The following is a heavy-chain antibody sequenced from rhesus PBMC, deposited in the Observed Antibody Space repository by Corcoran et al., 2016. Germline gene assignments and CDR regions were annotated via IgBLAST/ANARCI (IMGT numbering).Heavy chain of an antibody. Sequence: QLQLQESGPGLVKPSETLSVTCAVSGGSIISSYWSWILPAPGKGLEWIGSIYGSGSSTNYNPALKSRGTLSVDTAKNQLSRKRSSVTTADTAGYYWARERGYYFDYWGQGVRGTVSS. CDR2: IYGSGSST. CDR1: GGSIISSY. V-gene: IGHV4-169*02. J-gene: IGHJ4*01. CDR3: ARERGYYFDY.